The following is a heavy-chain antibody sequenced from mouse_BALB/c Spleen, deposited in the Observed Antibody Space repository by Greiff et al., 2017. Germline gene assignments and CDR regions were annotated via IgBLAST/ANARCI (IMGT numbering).Heavy chain of an antibody. CDR1: GFNIKDTY. Sequence: VQLQQSGAELVKPGASVKLSCTASGFNIKDTYMHWVKQRPEQGLEWIGRIDPANGNTKYDPKFQGKAIITADTSSNTAYLQLSSLTSEDTAVYYCASSYDGYWFAYWGQGTLVTVSA. CDR2: IDPANGNT. J-gene: IGHJ3*01. CDR3: ASSYDGYWFAY. V-gene: IGHV14-3*02. D-gene: IGHD2-3*01.